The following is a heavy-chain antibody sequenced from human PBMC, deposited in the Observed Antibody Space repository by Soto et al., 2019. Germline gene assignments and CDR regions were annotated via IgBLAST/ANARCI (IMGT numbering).Heavy chain of an antibody. D-gene: IGHD3-22*01. CDR3: ARGIYYYDNSGLPFDP. J-gene: IGHJ5*02. CDR1: GGSISSGGYY. V-gene: IGHV4-31*03. Sequence: NPSETLSLTCTVSGGSISSGGYYWSWIRQHPGKGLEWIGYIYYSGSTYYNPSLKSRVTLSVDTSKNQFSLKLSSVTAADTAVYYCARGIYYYDNSGLPFDPWGQGTLVTVSS. CDR2: IYYSGST.